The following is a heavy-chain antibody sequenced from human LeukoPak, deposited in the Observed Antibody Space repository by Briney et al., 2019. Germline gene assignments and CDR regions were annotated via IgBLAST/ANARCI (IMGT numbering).Heavy chain of an antibody. CDR1: GFTFSSYA. CDR3: AKEYCSSTSCEFDY. Sequence: GGSLRLSCAASGFTFSSYAMSWARHAPGKGLEWVSAISGSGGSTYYADSVKGRFTISRDNSKNTLYLQMNSLRAEDTAVYYCAKEYCSSTSCEFDYWGQGTLVTVSS. V-gene: IGHV3-23*01. CDR2: ISGSGGST. D-gene: IGHD2-2*01. J-gene: IGHJ4*02.